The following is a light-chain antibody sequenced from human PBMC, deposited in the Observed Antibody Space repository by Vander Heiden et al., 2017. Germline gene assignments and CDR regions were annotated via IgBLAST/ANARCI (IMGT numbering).Light chain of an antibody. Sequence: SSVLTHPPSVSVAPGQTARITCGGNSMGSKYVQWYQQKPGQAPVLVVYDDSDRPSGIPERFSGSNSGNTATLTISRVEVGDEADYYCQVWDSYSVVFGGGTKLTV. CDR3: QVWDSYSVV. J-gene: IGLJ2*01. CDR2: DDS. V-gene: IGLV3-21*02. CDR1: SMGSKY.